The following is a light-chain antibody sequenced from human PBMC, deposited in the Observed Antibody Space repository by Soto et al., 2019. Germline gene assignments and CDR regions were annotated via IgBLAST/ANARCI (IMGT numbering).Light chain of an antibody. V-gene: IGKV4-1*01. CDR1: QSVLYGSDNENN. CDR2: WAS. J-gene: IGKJ2*01. Sequence: DIVMTQSPDSLAVSLGERATIHCKSSQSVLYGSDNENNLAWYQQKPGQPPKLLIYWASTRESGVPARFSGSGSWTDFTLTISSLQAEAVAVYYCHQHYIVPYTFGQGTKLEIK. CDR3: HQHYIVPYT.